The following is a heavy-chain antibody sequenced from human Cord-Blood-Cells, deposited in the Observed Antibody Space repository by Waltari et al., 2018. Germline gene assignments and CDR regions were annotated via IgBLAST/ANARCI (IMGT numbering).Heavy chain of an antibody. CDR2: INHRGST. Sequence: QVQLQQWGAGLLKPSETLSLTCAVYGGSFRGYYWSWIRQPPGKGLEWMGEINHRGSTNYNPSLKSRVTISVDTSKNQFSLKLSYVTAADTAVYYCARGRSWDGAFDIWGQGTMVTDSS. J-gene: IGHJ3*02. D-gene: IGHD1-26*01. V-gene: IGHV4-34*01. CDR1: GGSFRGYY. CDR3: ARGRSWDGAFDI.